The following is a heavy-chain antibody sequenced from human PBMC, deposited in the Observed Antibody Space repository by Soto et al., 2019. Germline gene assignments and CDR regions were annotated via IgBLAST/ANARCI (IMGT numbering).Heavy chain of an antibody. Sequence: HPGGSLRLSCAASGFTFSSYEMNWVRQAPGKGLEWVSYISSSGSTIYYADSVKGRFTISRDNAKNSLYLQMNSLRAEDTAVYYCARGIAVAGTVLYYYYGMDVWGQGTTVTVSS. V-gene: IGHV3-48*03. CDR2: ISSSGSTI. CDR3: ARGIAVAGTVLYYYYGMDV. D-gene: IGHD6-19*01. J-gene: IGHJ6*02. CDR1: GFTFSSYE.